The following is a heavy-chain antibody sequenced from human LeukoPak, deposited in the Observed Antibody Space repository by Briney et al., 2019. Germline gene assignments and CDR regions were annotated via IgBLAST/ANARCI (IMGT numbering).Heavy chain of an antibody. V-gene: IGHV3-23*01. J-gene: IGHJ3*02. D-gene: IGHD2-15*01. Sequence: GGSLRLSCTASGFTFSSYAMNWVRQAPGKGLEWVSGIGAGGTFTYYADSVKGRFSISRDKSKNTLYLQMNSLRAEDTALYYCAREMYCSGGSCYGDAFDIWGQGTMVTVSS. CDR2: IGAGGTFT. CDR3: AREMYCSGGSCYGDAFDI. CDR1: GFTFSSYA.